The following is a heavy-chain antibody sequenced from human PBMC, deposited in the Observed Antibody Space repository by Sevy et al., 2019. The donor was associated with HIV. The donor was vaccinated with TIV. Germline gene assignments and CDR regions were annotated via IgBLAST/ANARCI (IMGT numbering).Heavy chain of an antibody. V-gene: IGHV6-1*01. CDR2: TYYRSKWYN. Sequence: SQTLSLTCAISGDSVSSNSAAWNWIRQSPSRGLEWLGRTYYRSKWYNDYAVSVKSRITINPDTSKNQFSLQLNSVTPGDTAVYYCARGGPSRRSPINFDYWGQGTLVTVSS. J-gene: IGHJ4*02. CDR3: ARGGPSRRSPINFDY. CDR1: GDSVSSNSAA. D-gene: IGHD1-20*01.